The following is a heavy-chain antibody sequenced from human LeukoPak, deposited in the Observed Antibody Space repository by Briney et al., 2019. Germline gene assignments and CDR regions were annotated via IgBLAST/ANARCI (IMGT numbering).Heavy chain of an antibody. CDR2: INPSGGST. Sequence: GASVKVSCKASGDTFTSYYMHWVRQAPGQGLEWMGIINPSGGSTSYAQKFQGRVTMTRDTSTSTVYMELSSLRSEDTAVYYCARALYYDFWSGYYDFDYWGQGTLVTVSS. J-gene: IGHJ4*02. CDR3: ARALYYDFWSGYYDFDY. CDR1: GDTFTSYY. V-gene: IGHV1-46*01. D-gene: IGHD3-3*01.